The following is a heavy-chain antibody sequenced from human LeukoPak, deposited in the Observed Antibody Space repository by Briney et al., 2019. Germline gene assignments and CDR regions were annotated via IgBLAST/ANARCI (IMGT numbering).Heavy chain of an antibody. CDR3: ARDDYTSTSFDP. J-gene: IGHJ5*02. V-gene: IGHV1-2*02. CDR1: GYTFTAYY. D-gene: IGHD6-13*01. CDR2: INPNSGDT. Sequence: ASVKVSCKASGYTFTAYYMHWVRQARGQGLEWMGWINPNSGDTNYAQNFQGRVTMTRDTSISTAYMELSRLRSDDTAVYYCARDDYTSTSFDPWGQGTLVTVSS.